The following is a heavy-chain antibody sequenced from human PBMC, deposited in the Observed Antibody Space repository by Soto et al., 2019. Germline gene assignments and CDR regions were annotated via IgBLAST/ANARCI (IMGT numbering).Heavy chain of an antibody. J-gene: IGHJ4*01. V-gene: IGHV3-49*04. CDR2: IRSKGSGGTI. CDR1: GFTFSDHA. Sequence: GGSLRLSCTASGFTFSDHAMSWVRQAPGKGLEWVGVIRSKGSGGTIQYAASVKDRFSISRDDSKSVAYLQMNSLKTEDTAVYYCIIGRLELGYWGHGTLFTVSS. D-gene: IGHD1-7*01. CDR3: IIGRLELGY.